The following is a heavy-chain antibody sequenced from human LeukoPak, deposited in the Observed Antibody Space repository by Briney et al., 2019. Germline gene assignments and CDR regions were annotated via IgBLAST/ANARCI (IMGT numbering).Heavy chain of an antibody. Sequence: PGGSLRLSCAASRFTFDSFDMHWVLQAPGKGLEWVTFIRFDGSNKYYADSVKGRFTISRDNSKNTLYLQMSSLRPEDTAVYYCARQIGVSIDYWGQGTLVTVSS. CDR1: RFTFDSFD. D-gene: IGHD5/OR15-5a*01. CDR2: IRFDGSNK. J-gene: IGHJ4*02. V-gene: IGHV3-30*02. CDR3: ARQIGVSIDY.